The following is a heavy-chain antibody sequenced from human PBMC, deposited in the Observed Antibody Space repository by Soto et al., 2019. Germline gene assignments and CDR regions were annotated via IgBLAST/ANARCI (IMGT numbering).Heavy chain of an antibody. Sequence: ASVKVSCKASGGTFSRYSITWVRQAPGQGLEWMGIINPSGGSTSYAQKFQGRVTMTRDTSTSTVYMELSSLRSEDTAVYYCARVSSWSCFDYWGQGTLVTVSS. D-gene: IGHD6-13*01. CDR2: INPSGGST. V-gene: IGHV1-46*01. CDR3: ARVSSWSCFDY. J-gene: IGHJ4*02. CDR1: GGTFSRYS.